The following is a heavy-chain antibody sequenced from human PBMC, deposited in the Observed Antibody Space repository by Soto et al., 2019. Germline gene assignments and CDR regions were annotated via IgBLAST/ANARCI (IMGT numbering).Heavy chain of an antibody. CDR3: AKDNDLDRDGPFDH. Sequence: EMQLVESGGGSVQPGRSLRLSCAASGFSFDDYGMHWVRQGPGKGLEWVSGISWNSGDIYYADSVKGRFTISRDNAKKSLYLQMNSLRTEDTALYYCAKDNDLDRDGPFDHWGQGILVTVSS. J-gene: IGHJ4*02. CDR1: GFSFDDYG. V-gene: IGHV3-9*01. D-gene: IGHD2-2*03. CDR2: ISWNSGDI.